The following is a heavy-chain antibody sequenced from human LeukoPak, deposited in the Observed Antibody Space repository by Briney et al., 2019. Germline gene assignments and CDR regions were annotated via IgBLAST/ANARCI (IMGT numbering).Heavy chain of an antibody. Sequence: ASVKVSCKASGYTFTSYYMHWVRQAPGQGLEWIGIINPSGGSTSYAQKFQGRVTMTRDTSTSTVYMELSSLRSEDTAVYYCARAEGIAVADQNFAYWGQGTLVTVSS. V-gene: IGHV1-46*01. CDR3: ARAEGIAVADQNFAY. D-gene: IGHD6-19*01. CDR1: GYTFTSYY. J-gene: IGHJ4*02. CDR2: INPSGGST.